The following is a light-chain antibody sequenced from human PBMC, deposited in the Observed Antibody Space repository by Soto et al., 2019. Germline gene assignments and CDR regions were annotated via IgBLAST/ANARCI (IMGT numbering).Light chain of an antibody. CDR2: GAS. CDR1: QSVSSN. V-gene: IGKV3-15*01. J-gene: IGKJ3*01. Sequence: EIVMTQSPATLPVSPGERATLSCRASQSVSSNLAWYQQRPGQAPRLLIYGASARATGIPARFSGSGSGTEFTLTISSLQSEDFAVYYCQQYNKWPEFTFGPGTRV. CDR3: QQYNKWPEFT.